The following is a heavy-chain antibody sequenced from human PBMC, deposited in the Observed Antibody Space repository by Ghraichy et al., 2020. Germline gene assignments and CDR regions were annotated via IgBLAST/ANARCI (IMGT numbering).Heavy chain of an antibody. CDR3: ARGSKVVRFFYYDGMDV. V-gene: IGHV3-48*02. D-gene: IGHD4-23*01. CDR1: GFTFRGYS. Sequence: GGSLRLSCVGSGFTFRGYSMNWVRQSPGKGLEWVGYITSSSRSIFYADSVKGRFTISRDNAQNSLSLQMNSLRDEDTAVYYCARGSKVVRFFYYDGMDVWGQGTAVTVSS. CDR2: ITSSSRSI. J-gene: IGHJ6*02.